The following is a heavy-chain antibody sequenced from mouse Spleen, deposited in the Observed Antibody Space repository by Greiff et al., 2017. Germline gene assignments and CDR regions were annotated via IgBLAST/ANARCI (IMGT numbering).Heavy chain of an antibody. V-gene: IGHV5-9*01. D-gene: IGHD1-1*01. Sequence: EVMLVESGGGLVKLGGSLKLSCAASGFTFSSYYMSWVRQTPEKRLEWVATISSGGGSTYYPDSVKGRFTISRDNAKNTLYLQMSSLNSEDTAVYYCARDYGSSLYYFDYWGQGTTLTVSS. J-gene: IGHJ2*01. CDR1: GFTFSSYY. CDR3: ARDYGSSLYYFDY. CDR2: ISSGGGST.